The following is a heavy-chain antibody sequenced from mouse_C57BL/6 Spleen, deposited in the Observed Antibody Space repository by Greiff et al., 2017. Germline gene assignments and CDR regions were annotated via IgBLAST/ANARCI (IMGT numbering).Heavy chain of an antibody. Sequence: EVKLMESGGGLVQPGGSLKLSCAASGFTFSDYGMAWVRQAPRKGPEWVAFISNLAYSIYYADTVTGRFTISRENAKNTLYLEMSSLRSEDTAMYYCARQDSSGYPFAYWGQGTLVTVSA. V-gene: IGHV5-15*01. D-gene: IGHD3-2*02. CDR3: ARQDSSGYPFAY. CDR1: GFTFSDYG. CDR2: ISNLAYSI. J-gene: IGHJ3*01.